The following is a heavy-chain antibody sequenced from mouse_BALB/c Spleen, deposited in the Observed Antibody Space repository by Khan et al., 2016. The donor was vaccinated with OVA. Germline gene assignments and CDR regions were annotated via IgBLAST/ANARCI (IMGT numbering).Heavy chain of an antibody. J-gene: IGHJ2*01. Sequence: VQLQQSGPGLVKPSQSLSLTCTVTGYSITSGYAWNWIRQFPGNKLEWMGYISYSGVTSYTPSLKSRISITRDTSKNQFFLQLNSVTTEDTATYYCARGNYYGYYFDYCGQGTTLTVSS. CDR3: ARGNYYGYYFDY. CDR2: ISYSGVT. D-gene: IGHD1-1*01. V-gene: IGHV3-2*02. CDR1: GYSITSGYA.